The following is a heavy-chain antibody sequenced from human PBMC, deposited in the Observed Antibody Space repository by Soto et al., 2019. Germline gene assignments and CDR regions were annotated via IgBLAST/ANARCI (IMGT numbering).Heavy chain of an antibody. CDR3: AKGERVSTFGDFHDGWDV. V-gene: IGHV3-30*18. Sequence: QVQLVESGGGVVQPGRSLRLSCAASGFTFTNYGMHWVRQAPGKGLEWVAVISYDGSNEYYADSVKGRFTISRDNSKNTLYLQMNSLRAEDTAVYYCAKGERVSTFGDFHDGWDVWGQGTTVTVSS. CDR2: ISYDGSNE. CDR1: GFTFTNYG. J-gene: IGHJ6*02. D-gene: IGHD4-17*01.